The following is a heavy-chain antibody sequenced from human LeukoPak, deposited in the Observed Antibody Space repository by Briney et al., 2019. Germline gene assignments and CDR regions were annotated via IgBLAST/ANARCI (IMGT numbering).Heavy chain of an antibody. CDR1: GYTFSGYY. CDR3: ARYNWNDVVSALDY. Sequence: GASVKVSCKASGYTFSGYYIHWVRQVPGQGLEWMGWINPNSGATSYAQKFQGGVTLTRGTSITTFYMEVSRLRSDDTAVYFCARYNWNDVVSALDYWGQGTLVTVSS. D-gene: IGHD1-1*01. J-gene: IGHJ4*02. CDR2: INPNSGAT. V-gene: IGHV1-2*02.